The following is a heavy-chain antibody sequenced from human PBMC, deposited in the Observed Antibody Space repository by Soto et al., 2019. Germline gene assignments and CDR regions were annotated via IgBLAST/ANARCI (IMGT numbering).Heavy chain of an antibody. CDR3: ARESEDLTSNFDY. CDR1: GFSFTRYS. V-gene: IGHV3-21*06. J-gene: IGHJ4*02. Sequence: GRSLRLSCAAAGFSFTRYSMNWVRQAPGKGLEWVSSISSTTNYIYYGDSMKGRFTISRDNAKNSLYLEMNSLRAEDTAVYYCARESEDLTSNFDYWGQGTLVTVS. CDR2: ISSTTNYI.